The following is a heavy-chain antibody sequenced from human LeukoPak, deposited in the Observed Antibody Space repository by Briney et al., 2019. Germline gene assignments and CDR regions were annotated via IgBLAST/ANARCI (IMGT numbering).Heavy chain of an antibody. J-gene: IGHJ6*02. Sequence: ASVKVSCEASGYTFTSYGISWVRQAPGQGLEWMAWISAYNGNTNYAQKLQGRVTMTTDTSTSTAYMERRSLRSDDTAVYYCARTCGDYSRYMDVWGQGTTVTVSS. CDR1: GYTFTSYG. CDR2: ISAYNGNT. CDR3: ARTCGDYSRYMDV. D-gene: IGHD4-17*01. V-gene: IGHV1-18*01.